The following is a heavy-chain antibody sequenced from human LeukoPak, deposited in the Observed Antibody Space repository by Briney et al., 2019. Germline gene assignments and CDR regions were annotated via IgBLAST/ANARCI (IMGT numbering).Heavy chain of an antibody. CDR2: IYYSGST. D-gene: IGHD3-16*01. CDR3: ARAGSGSLYDYVWGNYLFDY. V-gene: IGHV4-39*07. CDR1: GGSISSSSYY. Sequence: PSETLSLTCTVSGGSISSSSYYWGWIRQPPGKGLEWIGSIYYSGSTYYNPSLKSRVTISVDTSKNQFSLKLSSVTAADTAVYYCARAGSGSLYDYVWGNYLFDYWGQGTLVTVSS. J-gene: IGHJ4*02.